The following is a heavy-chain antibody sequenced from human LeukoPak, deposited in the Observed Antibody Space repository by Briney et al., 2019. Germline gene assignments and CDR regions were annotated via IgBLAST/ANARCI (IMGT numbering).Heavy chain of an antibody. CDR3: ARDSPEGYCTNGVCSFDY. V-gene: IGHV3-74*01. D-gene: IGHD2-8*01. CDR1: GFTFSSYW. J-gene: IGHJ4*02. CDR2: INSDGSST. Sequence: GSLRLSCAASGFTFSSYWMHWVRRAPGKGLVWVSRINSDGSSTSYADSVKGRFTISRDNAKNTLYLQMNSLRAEDTAVYYCARDSPEGYCTNGVCSFDYWGQGTLVTVSS.